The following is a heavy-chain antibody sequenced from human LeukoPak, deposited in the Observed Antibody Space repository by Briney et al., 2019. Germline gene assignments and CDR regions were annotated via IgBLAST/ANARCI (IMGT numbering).Heavy chain of an antibody. J-gene: IGHJ3*02. D-gene: IGHD6-6*01. CDR2: IYYSGST. V-gene: IGHV4-59*01. CDR1: GGSISSYY. Sequence: SETLSLTCTVSGGSISSYYWSWIRQPPGKGLEWIGYIYYSGSTNYNPSLKSRVTISVDTSKNQFSLKLSSVTAADTAVYYCARDLAANAFDIWGQGTMVTVSS. CDR3: ARDLAANAFDI.